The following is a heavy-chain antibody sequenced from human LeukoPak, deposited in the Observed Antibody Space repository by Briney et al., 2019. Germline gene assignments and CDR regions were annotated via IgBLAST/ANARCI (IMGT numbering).Heavy chain of an antibody. D-gene: IGHD4-17*01. CDR1: GGSISSSNW. CDR2: IYHSGST. V-gene: IGHV4-4*02. J-gene: IGHJ4*02. CDR3: ARAGDYGGYFDY. Sequence: SETLSFTCAVSGGSISSSNWWSWVRQPPGKGLEWIGEIYHSGSTNYNPSLKSRVTISVDKSKNQFSLKLSSVTAADTAVYYCARAGDYGGYFDYWGQGTLVTVSS.